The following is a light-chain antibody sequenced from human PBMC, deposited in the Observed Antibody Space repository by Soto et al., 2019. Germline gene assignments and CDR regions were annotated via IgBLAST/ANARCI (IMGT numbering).Light chain of an antibody. Sequence: DIQMTQSPSTLPASVGDRVTLACRASQSIDRWLAWYQQRPGKAPKVLIYHASSLETGVPSRFSGSGSGTEFTLTISSLQPDDFATYYCQHYNSYSEAFGQGTKVDI. CDR2: HAS. J-gene: IGKJ1*01. V-gene: IGKV1-5*01. CDR3: QHYNSYSEA. CDR1: QSIDRW.